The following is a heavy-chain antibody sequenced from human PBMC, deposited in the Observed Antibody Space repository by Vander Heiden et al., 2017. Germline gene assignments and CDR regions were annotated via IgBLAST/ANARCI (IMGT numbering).Heavy chain of an antibody. CDR3: ARDRYCSGGSCYSSYYYYYGMDV. Sequence: QVQLQESGPGLVKPSETLSLTCTVPGGSISSYYWRWIRQPPGKGLEWIGYIYYSGSTNYNPSLKSRVTISVDTSKNQFSLKLSSVTAADTAVYYCARDRYCSGGSCYSSYYYYYGMDVWGQGTTVTVSS. V-gene: IGHV4-59*01. D-gene: IGHD2-15*01. CDR2: IYYSGST. J-gene: IGHJ6*02. CDR1: GGSISSYY.